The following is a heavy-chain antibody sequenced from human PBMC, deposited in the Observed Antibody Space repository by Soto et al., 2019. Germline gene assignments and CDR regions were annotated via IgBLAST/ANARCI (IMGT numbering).Heavy chain of an antibody. V-gene: IGHV3-23*01. CDR3: AKGAIGRLYGSGWYLGAIDY. Sequence: EVQLLESGGGLVQPGGSLRLSCAASGFTFSSYAMSWVRQAPGKGLEWVSAISGSGGSTYYADSVKGRFTISRDNSKNTLYLPMNSLRAEDTAVYYCAKGAIGRLYGSGWYLGAIDYWGQGTLVTVSS. CDR2: ISGSGGST. D-gene: IGHD6-19*01. J-gene: IGHJ4*02. CDR1: GFTFSSYA.